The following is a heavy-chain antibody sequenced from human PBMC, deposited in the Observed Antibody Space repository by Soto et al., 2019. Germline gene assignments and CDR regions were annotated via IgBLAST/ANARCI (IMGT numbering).Heavy chain of an antibody. CDR3: ARVAWGFNNRLDV. Sequence: GASVKVSCKASGYTFTASYIHWVRQAPGQGLEWMGWINPKSGDINYAQKFQAWVTMTRDTSISTAYMELSRLRSDDTAVYYCARVAWGFNNRLDVWGQGTTVTVSS. CDR2: INPKSGDI. V-gene: IGHV1-2*04. CDR1: GYTFTASY. J-gene: IGHJ6*02. D-gene: IGHD3-10*01.